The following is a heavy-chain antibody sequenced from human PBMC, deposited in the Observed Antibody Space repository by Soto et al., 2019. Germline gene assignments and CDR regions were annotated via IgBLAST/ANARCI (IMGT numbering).Heavy chain of an antibody. CDR1: GFTFSSYG. CDR3: AKDFYGIVVVPAAFPDDY. Sequence: GGSLRLSCAASGFTFSSYGMHWVRQAPGKGLEWVAVISYDGSNKYYADSVKGRFTISRDNSKNTLYLQMNSLRAEDTAVYYCAKDFYGIVVVPAAFPDDYWGQGTLVTVSS. CDR2: ISYDGSNK. V-gene: IGHV3-30*18. D-gene: IGHD2-2*01. J-gene: IGHJ4*02.